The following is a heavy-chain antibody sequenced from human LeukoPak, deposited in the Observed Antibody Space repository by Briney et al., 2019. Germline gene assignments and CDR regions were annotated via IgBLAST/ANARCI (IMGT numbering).Heavy chain of an antibody. CDR3: ASSTYYYGSGSYYRDYYYYYGMDV. Sequence: VESLKISCKGSGYSFTSYWISWVRQMPGKGLEWMGRIDPSDSYTNYSPSFQGHVTISADKSISTAYLQWSSLKASDTAMYYCASSTYYYGSGSYYRDYYYYYGMDVWGKGTTVTVSS. V-gene: IGHV5-10-1*01. J-gene: IGHJ6*04. CDR1: GYSFTSYW. D-gene: IGHD3-10*01. CDR2: IDPSDSYT.